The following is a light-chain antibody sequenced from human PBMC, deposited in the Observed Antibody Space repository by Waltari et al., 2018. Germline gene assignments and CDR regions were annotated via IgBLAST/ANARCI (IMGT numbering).Light chain of an antibody. CDR2: DAS. J-gene: IGKJ4*01. CDR1: QSVSSY. Sequence: IVLTQTPATLSLSPGERATLPCRASQSVSSYLAWYQQKPGQAPRLLIHDASNRATGIPARFSGSGSGTDFTLTISSLEPEDFAVYYCQQRSNWLTFGGGTKVEIK. CDR3: QQRSNWLT. V-gene: IGKV3-11*01.